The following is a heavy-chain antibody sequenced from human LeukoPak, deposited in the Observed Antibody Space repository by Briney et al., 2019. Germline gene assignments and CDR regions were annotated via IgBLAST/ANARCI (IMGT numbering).Heavy chain of an antibody. Sequence: GGSLRLSCAASGFTFNNAWMSWVRQAPGKGLEWVGRIKTNREGGTTDYAAPLQGRFTISRDDSQNTLYLQMNSLKSEDTAVYYCTTESYELYYWGQGTLVTVLS. CDR1: GFTFNNAW. D-gene: IGHD3-10*01. V-gene: IGHV3-15*01. CDR3: TTESYELYY. J-gene: IGHJ4*02. CDR2: IKTNREGGTT.